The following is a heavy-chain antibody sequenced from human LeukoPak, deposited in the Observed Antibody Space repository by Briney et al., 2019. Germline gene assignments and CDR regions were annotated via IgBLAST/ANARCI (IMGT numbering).Heavy chain of an antibody. D-gene: IGHD1-26*01. V-gene: IGHV1-2*02. CDR3: ARDWRGSYFPDF. J-gene: IGHJ4*02. Sequence: ASVTVSFTASGYTLTDYYMHWVRQAPGQGREWMGWINPNSGDTNYAQKFQGRVTMTRDTSISTAYMDLSRLTSDDTAIYYCARDWRGSYFPDFWGQGTLVTVSS. CDR2: INPNSGDT. CDR1: GYTLTDYY.